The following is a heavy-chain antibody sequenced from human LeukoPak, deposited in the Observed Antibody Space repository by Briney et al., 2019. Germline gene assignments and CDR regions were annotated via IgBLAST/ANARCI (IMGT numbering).Heavy chain of an antibody. J-gene: IGHJ4*02. Sequence: GGSLRLSCAASGFTFSSYTMHWVRQAPGKGLEWVALISYDGRNEYFADSVKGRFTISRDNSKNTVYLQINSLRTEDTTVCYCARELRGSSLDYWGQGTLVTVSS. CDR3: ARELRGSSLDY. CDR2: ISYDGRNE. D-gene: IGHD3-16*01. CDR1: GFTFSSYT. V-gene: IGHV3-30*04.